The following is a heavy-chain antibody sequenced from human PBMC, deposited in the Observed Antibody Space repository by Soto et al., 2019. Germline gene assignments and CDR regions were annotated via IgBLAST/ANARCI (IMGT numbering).Heavy chain of an antibody. CDR1: GFTFSSHA. CDR2: ITDSGGST. V-gene: IGHV3-23*01. J-gene: IGHJ3*02. CDR3: AKVGGWDGTFDI. Sequence: PGGSPRLSCAASGFTFSSHALSWVRQAPGKGLGWVSGITDSGGSTYYADSVKGRFTISRDNSKNTLYLQMNSLRAEDTAVYYCAKVGGWDGTFDIWGQGTMVTVSS. D-gene: IGHD1-26*01.